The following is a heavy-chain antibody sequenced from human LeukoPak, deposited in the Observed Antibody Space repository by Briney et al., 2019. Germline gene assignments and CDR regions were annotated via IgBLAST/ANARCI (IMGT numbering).Heavy chain of an antibody. CDR2: ISGSGGST. D-gene: IGHD2-2*01. CDR3: ASPGSSRYCSSTSCYLGDY. CDR1: GFTFSSYA. V-gene: IGHV3-23*01. Sequence: GGSLRLSCAASGFTFSSYAMSWVRQAPGKGLEWVSAISGSGGSTYYADSVKGRFTISRDNSKNTLYLQMNSLRAEDTAVYYCASPGSSRYCSSTSCYLGDYWGQGTLVTVSS. J-gene: IGHJ4*02.